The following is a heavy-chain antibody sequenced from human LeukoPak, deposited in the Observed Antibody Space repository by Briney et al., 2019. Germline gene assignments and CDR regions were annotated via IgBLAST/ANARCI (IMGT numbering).Heavy chain of an antibody. V-gene: IGHV1-69*17. Sequence: ASVKVSCKASGGTFTSYAISWVRQAPGQGLEWMGGIIPIFGIANNAQKFQGRVTITTDKSTSTAYMELSSLRSEDTAVYYCAMAGYCSSTSCYTGSGPYYYYGMDVWGQGTTVTVSS. CDR3: AMAGYCSSTSCYTGSGPYYYYGMDV. D-gene: IGHD2-2*02. J-gene: IGHJ6*02. CDR1: GGTFTSYA. CDR2: IIPIFGIA.